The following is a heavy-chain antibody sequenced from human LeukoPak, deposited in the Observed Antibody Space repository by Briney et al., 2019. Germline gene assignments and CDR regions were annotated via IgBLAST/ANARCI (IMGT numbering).Heavy chain of an antibody. Sequence: GGSLRLSCGASGFSFSSYSMNWVRQAPGKGLEWVSSMSTTTSYMYYADSVKGRFTISRDNAKNSLYLQMNSLRAEDTAVYYCARDQGQWLVEDAFDIWGQGTMVTVSS. CDR1: GFSFSSYS. J-gene: IGHJ3*02. CDR2: MSTTTSYM. D-gene: IGHD6-19*01. CDR3: ARDQGQWLVEDAFDI. V-gene: IGHV3-21*01.